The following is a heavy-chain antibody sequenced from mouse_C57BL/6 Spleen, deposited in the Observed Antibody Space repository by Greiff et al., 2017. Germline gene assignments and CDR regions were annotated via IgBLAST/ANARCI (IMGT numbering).Heavy chain of an antibody. CDR2: INPNYGTT. CDR3: ARERDSSGFGMDY. Sequence: LEESGPELVKPGASVKISCKASGYSFTDYNMNWVKQSNGKSLEWIGVINPNYGTTSYNQKFKGKATLTVDQSSSTAYMQLNSLTSEDSAVYYCARERDSSGFGMDYWGQGTSVTVSS. CDR1: GYSFTDYN. J-gene: IGHJ4*01. V-gene: IGHV1-39*01. D-gene: IGHD3-2*02.